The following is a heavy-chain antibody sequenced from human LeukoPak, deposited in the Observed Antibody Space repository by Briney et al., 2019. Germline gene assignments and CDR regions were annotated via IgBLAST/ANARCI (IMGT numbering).Heavy chain of an antibody. D-gene: IGHD2-21*02. CDR1: GFTFSSYA. V-gene: IGHV3-21*01. J-gene: IGHJ1*01. CDR3: ARGYCGGDCYGD. CDR2: IDGSSSHI. Sequence: PGGSLRLSCAASGFTFSSYAMSWVRQAPGKGLEWVSSIDGSSSHIYYADSVKGRFTISRDNTKSSLYLQMNSLRAEDMAVYYCARGYCGGDCYGDWGQGTLVTVSS.